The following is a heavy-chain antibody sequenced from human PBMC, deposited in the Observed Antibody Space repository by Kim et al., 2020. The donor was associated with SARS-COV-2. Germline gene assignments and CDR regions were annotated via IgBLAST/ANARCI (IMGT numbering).Heavy chain of an antibody. CDR3: AREGITMIVDY. J-gene: IGHJ4*02. V-gene: IGHV4-30-2*04. Sequence: TYYNPSLKSRVTLSVDTSKNQFSLKLSSVTAADTAVYYCAREGITMIVDYWGQRTLVTVSS. D-gene: IGHD3-22*01. CDR2: T.